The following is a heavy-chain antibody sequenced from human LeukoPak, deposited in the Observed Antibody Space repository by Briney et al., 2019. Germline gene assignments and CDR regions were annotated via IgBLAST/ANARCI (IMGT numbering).Heavy chain of an antibody. CDR3: AHIQNILTGYYRSQYNWFDP. D-gene: IGHD3-9*01. CDR2: IYWDDDK. V-gene: IGHV2-5*02. Sequence: ESGPTLVKPTQTLTLTCTFSGFSLSTSGVGVGWIRQPPGKALEWPALIYWDDDKRYSPSLKSRLTITKDTSKNQVVLTMTNMDPVDTATYYCAHIQNILTGYYRSQYNWFDPWGQGTLVTVSS. J-gene: IGHJ5*02. CDR1: GFSLSTSGVG.